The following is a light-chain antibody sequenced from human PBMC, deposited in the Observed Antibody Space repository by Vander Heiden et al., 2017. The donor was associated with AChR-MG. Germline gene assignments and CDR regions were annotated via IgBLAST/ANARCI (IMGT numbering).Light chain of an antibody. J-gene: IGKJ3*01. CDR1: QSVLYSSNNKNY. Sequence: DIAITHCPVSLAGSLGERATINCKSSQSVLYSSNNKNYLAWYQQKPGQPPKLLIYWASTRESGVPDRFSGRGSGTDFTLSVSSLQAEDVAVYYCQQYYSTLFTFGPGIKVDIK. CDR3: QQYYSTLFT. V-gene: IGKV4-1*01. CDR2: WAS.